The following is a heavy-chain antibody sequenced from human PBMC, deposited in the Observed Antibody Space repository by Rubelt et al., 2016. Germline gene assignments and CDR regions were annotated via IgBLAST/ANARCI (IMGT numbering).Heavy chain of an antibody. Sequence: YYADSVKGRFTISRDNSKNTLYLQMNNLRAEDTAVYYCAKDGRYASGWYDYWGQGTLVTVSS. J-gene: IGHJ4*02. D-gene: IGHD6-19*01. V-gene: IGHV3-23*01. CDR3: AKDGRYASGWYDY.